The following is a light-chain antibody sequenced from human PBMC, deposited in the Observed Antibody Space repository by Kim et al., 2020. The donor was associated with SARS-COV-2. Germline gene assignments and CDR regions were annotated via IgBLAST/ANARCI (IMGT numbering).Light chain of an antibody. CDR1: SGDVGGYNY. CDR3: SSYTSSSTLV. J-gene: IGLJ2*01. Sequence: SALTQPASMSGSPGQSITISCTGTSGDVGGYNYVSWYQQHPGKAPKLMIYDVTNRPSGVPNRFSGSKSANTASLTIAGLQAEDEADYCCSSYTSSSTLVFGGGTQLTVL. V-gene: IGLV2-14*03. CDR2: DVT.